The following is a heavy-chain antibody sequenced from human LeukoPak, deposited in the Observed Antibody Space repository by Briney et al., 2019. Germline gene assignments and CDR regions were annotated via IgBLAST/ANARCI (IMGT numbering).Heavy chain of an antibody. D-gene: IGHD2-2*01. J-gene: IGHJ4*02. CDR3: AKDSENTSFYN. CDR1: GFTFSSYA. V-gene: IGHV3-23*01. Sequence: PGGALRLSCAASGFTFSSYAMSGGRQAPRKGLEWVSAISGSGGSTYYADSVKSRFTISRDNSKNTMNLQMNSLTAEYTAVYYCAKDSENTSFYNWGQGTLVTVSS. CDR2: ISGSGGST.